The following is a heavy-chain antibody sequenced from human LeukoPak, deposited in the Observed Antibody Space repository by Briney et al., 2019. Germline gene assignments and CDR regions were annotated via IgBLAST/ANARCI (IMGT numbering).Heavy chain of an antibody. D-gene: IGHD2-2*01. CDR3: ARLGIGVVPSAMLGDYYFDY. CDR2: IYYSGSS. V-gene: IGHV4-59*08. Sequence: SETLSLTCTVSGGSISSYYWSWIRQPPGKGLEWIGYIYYSGSSKYNPSLKSRVSISVDTSKNQFSLKLTSVTAADTAVYYCARLGIGVVPSAMLGDYYFDYWGQGTLVTVSS. J-gene: IGHJ4*02. CDR1: GGSISSYY.